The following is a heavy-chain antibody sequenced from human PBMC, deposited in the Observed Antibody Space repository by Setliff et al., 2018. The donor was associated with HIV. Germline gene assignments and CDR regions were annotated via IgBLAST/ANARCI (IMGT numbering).Heavy chain of an antibody. Sequence: ASVKVSCKASGYTFSQYPIHWVRQAPGQRPEWMGWIDTGNGNTKYSQKFQDRVTITRDTSANTVYMELNSLRSEDTAVYYCARDRCNSVACYLYNWFDPWGQGTLVTVSS. J-gene: IGHJ5*02. CDR1: GYTFSQYP. V-gene: IGHV1-3*04. CDR3: ARDRCNSVACYLYNWFDP. D-gene: IGHD2-2*01. CDR2: IDTGNGNT.